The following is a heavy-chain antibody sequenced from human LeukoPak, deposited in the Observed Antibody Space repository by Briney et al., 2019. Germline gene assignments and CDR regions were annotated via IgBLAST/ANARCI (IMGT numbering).Heavy chain of an antibody. CDR2: IVGDGVNT. J-gene: IGHJ4*02. CDR1: GFTFDDYA. D-gene: IGHD3-10*01. Sequence: PGGSLRLSCAASGFTFDDYAMHWVRQAPGKGLEWVSLIVGDGVNTYYADSVKGRFTISRDNSKNSLFPQMNSLRTEDTALYYCAKNGVYFGDYYFDYWGQGTLVTVSS. V-gene: IGHV3-43*02. CDR3: AKNGVYFGDYYFDY.